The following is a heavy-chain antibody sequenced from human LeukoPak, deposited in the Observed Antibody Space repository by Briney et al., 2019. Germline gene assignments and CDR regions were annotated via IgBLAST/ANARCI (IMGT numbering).Heavy chain of an antibody. V-gene: IGHV3-21*01. Sequence: GGSLRLSCAASGFTFSSHSMNWVRQAPGKGLEWVSSISSSSSYIYYADSVKGRFTISRDNAKNSLYLQMNSLRAEDTAVYYCARPLRLAARPSHYYYGMDVWGQGTTVTVSS. CDR1: GFTFSSHS. D-gene: IGHD6-6*01. J-gene: IGHJ6*02. CDR2: ISSSSSYI. CDR3: ARPLRLAARPSHYYYGMDV.